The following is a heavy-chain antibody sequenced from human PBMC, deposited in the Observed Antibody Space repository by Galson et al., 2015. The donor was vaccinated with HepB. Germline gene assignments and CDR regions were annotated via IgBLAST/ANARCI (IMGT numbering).Heavy chain of an antibody. Sequence: SVKVSCKASGYTFTSYAMHWVRQAPGQRLEWMGWINAGNGNTKYSQKFQGRVTITRDTSASTAYMELSSLRSEDTAVYYCARDRGRFGYCSGGSCSRGQFQHWGQGTLVTVSS. CDR1: GYTFTSYA. CDR3: ARDRGRFGYCSGGSCSRGQFQH. V-gene: IGHV1-3*01. CDR2: INAGNGNT. D-gene: IGHD2-15*01. J-gene: IGHJ1*01.